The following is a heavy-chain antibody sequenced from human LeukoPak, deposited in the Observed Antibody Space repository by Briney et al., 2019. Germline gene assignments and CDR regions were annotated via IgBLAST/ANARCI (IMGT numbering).Heavy chain of an antibody. Sequence: GRSLRLSCAAAASTSDDPAIHSVRHAPGNCMESDSCISWNSGSITYADSVNGRLSTSRVTAMHSMYLQMNSLRAEDTALYYCAKDMFSGGWYPSHGFDPWGQGTLVTVSS. CDR3: AKDMFSGGWYPSHGFDP. CDR1: ASTSDDPA. D-gene: IGHD6-19*01. CDR2: ISWNSGSI. V-gene: IGHV3-9*02. J-gene: IGHJ5*02.